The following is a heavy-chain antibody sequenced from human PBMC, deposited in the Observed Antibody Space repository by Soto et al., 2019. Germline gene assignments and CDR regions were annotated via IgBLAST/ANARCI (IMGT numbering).Heavy chain of an antibody. CDR2: ISGNNGNT. J-gene: IGHJ4*02. CDR1: GYKFNTYG. CDR3: ARDMWSFGSGSYSVDD. Sequence: ASVKVSCKASGYKFNTYGITWVRQAPGQGLEWMGWISGNNGNTKYPQKFQGRVTMTTDTSTSAAYMELRSLRSDDTAVYYCARDMWSFGSGSYSVDDWGQGTPVTVYS. D-gene: IGHD3-10*01. V-gene: IGHV1-18*01.